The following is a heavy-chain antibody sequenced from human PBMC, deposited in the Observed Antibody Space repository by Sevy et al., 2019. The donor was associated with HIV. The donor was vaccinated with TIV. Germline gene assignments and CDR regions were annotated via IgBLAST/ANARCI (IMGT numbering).Heavy chain of an antibody. CDR1: GFTFSSYW. J-gene: IGHJ4*02. Sequence: GGSLRLSCAASGFTFSSYWMSWVRQAPGKGLEWVANIKQDGSEKYYVDSVKGRFTTSRDNAKNSLYLQMNSLRAEDTAVYYCAREANYYDSSGNFDYWGQGTLVTVSS. CDR2: IKQDGSEK. D-gene: IGHD3-22*01. CDR3: AREANYYDSSGNFDY. V-gene: IGHV3-7*03.